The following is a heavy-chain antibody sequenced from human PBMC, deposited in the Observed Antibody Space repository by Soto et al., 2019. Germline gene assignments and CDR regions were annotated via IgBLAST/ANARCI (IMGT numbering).Heavy chain of an antibody. CDR2: IHPSGSYP. CDR3: ARHKRCLAVTGTWGWFDP. J-gene: IGHJ5*02. CDR1: GYTFTIFW. D-gene: IGHD6-19*01. Sequence: GESLKISCQTSGYTFTIFWDTWVRQMPGKGLEWMGKIHPSGSYPNYSPSFQGHVTISADRSINTAYLQWSSLKASDTAIYYCARHKRCLAVTGTWGWFDPWGQGTLVTVSS. V-gene: IGHV5-10-1*01.